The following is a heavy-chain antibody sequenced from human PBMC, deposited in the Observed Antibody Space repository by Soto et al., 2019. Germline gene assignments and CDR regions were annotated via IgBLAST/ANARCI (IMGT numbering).Heavy chain of an antibody. CDR2: IYWDDDK. V-gene: IGHV2-5*02. CDR1: GFSLSTSGVG. D-gene: IGHD6-13*01. CDR3: AHRRGFSSWYSYYFDY. J-gene: IGHJ4*02. Sequence: QITLKESGPPPVKPTQTLTLTCTFSGFSLSTSGVGVGWIRQPPGTALEWLALIYWDDDKRYSPSLKSRLTITKDTSKNQVVLTMTNMDPVDTATYSCAHRRGFSSWYSYYFDYWGQGTLVTVSS.